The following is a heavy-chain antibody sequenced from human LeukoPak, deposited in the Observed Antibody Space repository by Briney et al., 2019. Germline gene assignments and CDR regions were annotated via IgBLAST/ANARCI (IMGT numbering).Heavy chain of an antibody. CDR2: INPSGGST. J-gene: IGHJ4*02. Sequence: ASVKVSCKASGFTFTSYYMHWVRQAPGQGLEWMGIINPSGGSTSYAQKFQGRVTMTRDTSTSTVYMELRSLRSEDTAVYYCARARRPYLAVAGTMGYFDYWGRGTLVTVSS. V-gene: IGHV1-46*01. CDR3: ARARRPYLAVAGTMGYFDY. CDR1: GFTFTSYY. D-gene: IGHD6-19*01.